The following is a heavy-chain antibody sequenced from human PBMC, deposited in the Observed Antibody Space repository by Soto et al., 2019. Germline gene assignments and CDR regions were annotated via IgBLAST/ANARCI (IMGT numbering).Heavy chain of an antibody. D-gene: IGHD2-2*01. CDR2: IYYSGST. CDR1: GGSISSSSYY. Sequence: PSETLSLTCTVSGGSISSSSYYWGWIRQPPGKGLGWIGSIYYSGSTYYNPSLKSRVTISVDTSKNQFSLKLSSVTAADTAVYYCARAYCSSTSCYQHVFRYFVTAHAFDLSRPGTMLTVS. J-gene: IGHJ3*01. V-gene: IGHV4-39*01. CDR3: ARAYCSSTSCYQHVFRYFVTAHAFDL.